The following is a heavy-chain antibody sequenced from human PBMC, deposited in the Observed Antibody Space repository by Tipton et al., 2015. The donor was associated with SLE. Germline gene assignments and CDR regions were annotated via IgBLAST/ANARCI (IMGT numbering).Heavy chain of an antibody. D-gene: IGHD4-17*01. CDR2: IYYSGST. J-gene: IGHJ4*02. CDR3: AREGEVTTSPYYFDY. Sequence: GGSISSSSYYWGWIRQPPGKGLEWIGSIYYSGSTYYNPSLKSRVTISVDTSKNQFSLKLSSVTAADTAVYYCAREGEVTTSPYYFDYWGQGTLVTVSS. V-gene: IGHV4-39*07. CDR1: GGSISSSSYY.